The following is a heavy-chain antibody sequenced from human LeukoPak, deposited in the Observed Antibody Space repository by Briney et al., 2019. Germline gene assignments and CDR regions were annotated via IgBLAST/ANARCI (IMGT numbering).Heavy chain of an antibody. CDR3: ARDRRSYGYGYFDY. V-gene: IGHV1-2*02. CDR1: GYTFTGYY. CDR2: INPNSGGT. Sequence: ASVKVSCKASGYTFTGYYMHWVRQAPGQGLEWMGWINPNSGGTNYAQKFKGRVTMTRDTSISTAYMELSRLRSDDTAVYYCARDRRSYGYGYFDYWGQGTLVTVSS. D-gene: IGHD3-16*01. J-gene: IGHJ4*02.